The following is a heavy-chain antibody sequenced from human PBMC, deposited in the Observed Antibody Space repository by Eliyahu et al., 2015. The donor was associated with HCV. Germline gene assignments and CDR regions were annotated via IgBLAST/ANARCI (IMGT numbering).Heavy chain of an antibody. D-gene: IGHD6-19*01. CDR3: ASGGGGIAVAGTGGWFDP. V-gene: IGHV4-59*01. CDR2: IYYSGST. J-gene: IGHJ5*02. CDR1: GXXISSYY. Sequence: QVQLQESGPGLVKPSETLSLTCXVSGXXISSYYWXWXRQPPGKGLVWIGYIYYSGSTNSNPSLKSRVTISLDTSKNQFSLKLSSVTAADTAVYYCASGGGGIAVAGTGGWFDPWGQGTLVTVSS.